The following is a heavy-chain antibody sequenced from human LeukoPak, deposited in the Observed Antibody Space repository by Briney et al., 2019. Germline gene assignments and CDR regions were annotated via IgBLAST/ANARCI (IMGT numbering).Heavy chain of an antibody. D-gene: IGHD5-18*01. Sequence: PGGSLRLSCAASGFSVSSDYMTWLRQAPGKGLEWVSVIYSGGSTYYADSVKGRFTISRDNSKNTLYLQMNNVRVEDTAVYFCARYHTALNYWGQGTLVTASS. CDR2: IYSGGST. J-gene: IGHJ4*02. CDR3: ARYHTALNY. V-gene: IGHV3-53*01. CDR1: GFSVSSDY.